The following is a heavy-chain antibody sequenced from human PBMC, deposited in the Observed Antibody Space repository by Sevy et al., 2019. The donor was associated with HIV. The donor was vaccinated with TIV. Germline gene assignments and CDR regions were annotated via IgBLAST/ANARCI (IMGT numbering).Heavy chain of an antibody. CDR2: ISSSSSYI. D-gene: IGHD3-9*01. CDR1: GFTFSSYS. V-gene: IGHV3-21*01. CDR3: ARAPGLRYFDWLSPDY. J-gene: IGHJ4*02. Sequence: GGSLRLSCVASGFTFSSYSMNWVRQAPGKGLEWVSSISSSSSYIYYADSVKGRFTISRDNAKNSLYLQMNSLRAEDTAVYYCARAPGLRYFDWLSPDYWGQGTLVTVSS.